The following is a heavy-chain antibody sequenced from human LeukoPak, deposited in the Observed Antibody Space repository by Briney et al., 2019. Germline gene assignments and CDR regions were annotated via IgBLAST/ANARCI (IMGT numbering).Heavy chain of an antibody. CDR1: GYTFSSYY. D-gene: IGHD1-26*01. CDR2: IIPSDGFT. CDR3: ARVDSGRYYGHDY. J-gene: IGHJ4*02. V-gene: IGHV1-46*01. Sequence: ASAKVSCKASGYTFSSYYVHWVRQAPGQGLEWMGMIIPSDGFTSYAQKFQGRVTMTTDTSTSTAYMELRSLRSDDTAVYYCARVDSGRYYGHDYWGQGTLVTVTS.